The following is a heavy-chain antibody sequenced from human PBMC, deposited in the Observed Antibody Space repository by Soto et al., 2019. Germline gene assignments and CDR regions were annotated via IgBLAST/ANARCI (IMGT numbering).Heavy chain of an antibody. V-gene: IGHV1-69*12. J-gene: IGHJ4*02. Sequence: QVQLVQSGAEVKKPGSSVKVSCKASGGTFSSYAISWVRQAPGQGLEWMGGVIPIFGTANYAQKFQGRVTISADESTNTAYMELSSLRSEDTAVYYCARAGIAVAGTEWGAFDYWGQGTLVTVSS. CDR3: ARAGIAVAGTEWGAFDY. CDR1: GGTFSSYA. D-gene: IGHD6-19*01. CDR2: VIPIFGTA.